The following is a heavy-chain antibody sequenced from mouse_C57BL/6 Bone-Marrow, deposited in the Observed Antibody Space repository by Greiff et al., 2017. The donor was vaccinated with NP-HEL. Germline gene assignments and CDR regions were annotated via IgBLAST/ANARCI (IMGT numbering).Heavy chain of an antibody. Sequence: DVKLVESGGGLVKPGGSLKLSCAASGFTFSSYTMSWVRQTPEKRLEWVATISGGGGNTYYPDSVKGRFTISRDNAKNTLYLQMSSLRSEDTALYYCARWLDAWFAYWGQGTLVTVSA. CDR3: ARWLDAWFAY. CDR1: GFTFSSYT. CDR2: ISGGGGNT. V-gene: IGHV5-9*01. D-gene: IGHD2-2*01. J-gene: IGHJ3*01.